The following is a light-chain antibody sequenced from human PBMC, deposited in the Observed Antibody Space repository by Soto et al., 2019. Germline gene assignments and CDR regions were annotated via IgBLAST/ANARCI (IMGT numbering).Light chain of an antibody. CDR3: QQYGSSPTT. V-gene: IGKV3-20*01. CDR1: QSVTSSY. Sequence: ETVLTQSPGTLPLSPMERPSLSWTPSQSVTSSYLAWWQQKPGQAPRLLIYGASSRATGVPDRFSGSGSGTDFTLTISRLEPEDFAVYFCQQYGSSPTTFGQGTKVDI. J-gene: IGKJ1*01. CDR2: GAS.